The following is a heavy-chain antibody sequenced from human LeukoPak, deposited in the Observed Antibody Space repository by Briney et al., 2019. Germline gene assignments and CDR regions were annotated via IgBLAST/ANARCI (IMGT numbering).Heavy chain of an antibody. CDR3: AKGYTWNNIRLLDY. CDR2: ISGSGGST. J-gene: IGHJ4*02. V-gene: IGHV3-23*01. CDR1: GFTFSSFA. D-gene: IGHD1/OR15-1a*01. Sequence: GGSLRLSCAASGFTFSSFAMSWVRQVPGEGLEWVSGISGSGGSTYYADTVKGRFTISRDNSKNTLYLQMNSLRAEGTAVYYCAKGYTWNNIRLLDYWGQGTLVTVSS.